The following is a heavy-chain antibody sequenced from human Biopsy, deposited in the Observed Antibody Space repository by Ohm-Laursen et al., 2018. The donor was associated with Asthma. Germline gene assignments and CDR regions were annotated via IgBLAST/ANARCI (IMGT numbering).Heavy chain of an antibody. CDR3: ARGRSGDWLYYFDY. CDR1: GGSINSGGYS. J-gene: IGHJ4*02. D-gene: IGHD2-21*01. V-gene: IGHV4-30-2*01. Sequence: SQTLSLTCAVSGGSINSGGYSWTWIRQPPGKGLEWIGYIYHRDTTYYNPSLKSRVTISLDGSKNQFSLKLSSVTAADTAVYYCARGRSGDWLYYFDYWGRGPRSPSPQ. CDR2: IYHRDTT.